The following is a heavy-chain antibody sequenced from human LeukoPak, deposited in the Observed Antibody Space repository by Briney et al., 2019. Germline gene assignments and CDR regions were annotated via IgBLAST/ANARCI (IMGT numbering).Heavy chain of an antibody. V-gene: IGHV4-39*07. Sequence: PSETLSLICNVSGGSISGSSHYWVWIRQPPGKGLEYIGHIYYTGSAYYNASLKSRATMSVDTSKNQFSLKLTSMTAADTAVYYCAKTSRSGNNYGWFDPWGQGTLVTVSS. CDR1: GGSISGSSHY. CDR3: AKTSRSGNNYGWFDP. J-gene: IGHJ5*02. D-gene: IGHD5-18*01. CDR2: IYYTGSA.